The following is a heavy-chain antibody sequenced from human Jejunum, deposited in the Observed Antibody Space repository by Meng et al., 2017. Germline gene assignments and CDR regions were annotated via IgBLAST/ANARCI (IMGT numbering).Heavy chain of an antibody. J-gene: IGHJ4*02. CDR3: TTVSSSSLGY. D-gene: IGHD6-6*01. V-gene: IGHV3-11*01. CDR1: GFSFSDYF. CDR2: ISNTGSIT. Sequence: GGSLRLSCAASGFSFSDYFMTWIRQAPGKGLEWLSYISNTGSITYHADSVKGGFSISRDNAKNSLYLQMNSLRPEDTAVYYCTTVSSSSLGYWGQGTLVTVSS.